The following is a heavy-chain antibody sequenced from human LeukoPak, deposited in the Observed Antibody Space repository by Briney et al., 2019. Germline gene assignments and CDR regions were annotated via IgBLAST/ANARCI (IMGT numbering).Heavy chain of an antibody. V-gene: IGHV4-4*02. D-gene: IGHD4-17*01. CDR1: GGSISSSNW. CDR3: ARERVWNGDYEYYYYGMDV. CDR2: IYHSGST. Sequence: SETPSLTCAVSGGSISSSNWWSWVRQPPGKGLEWIGEIYHSGSTNYNPSLKSRVTISVDKSKNQFSLKLSSVTAADTAVYYCARERVWNGDYEYYYYGMDVWGQGTTVTVSS. J-gene: IGHJ6*02.